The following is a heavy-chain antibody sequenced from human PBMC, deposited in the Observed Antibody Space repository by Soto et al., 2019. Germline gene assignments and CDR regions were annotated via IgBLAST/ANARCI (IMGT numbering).Heavy chain of an antibody. Sequence: EVQLAESGGGMVQPGGSLRLSCVASGFTFSSYDMHWVRQAPGKGLEYVSSISSNGGTTYYGNSVKGRFTISRDNSKNTLDLQMCSLRADDIAVYYGVRRVWGHYDYWGQGSLVTVTS. CDR2: ISSNGGTT. J-gene: IGHJ4*02. CDR3: VRRVWGHYDY. CDR1: GFTFSSYD. D-gene: IGHD3-16*01. V-gene: IGHV3-64*01.